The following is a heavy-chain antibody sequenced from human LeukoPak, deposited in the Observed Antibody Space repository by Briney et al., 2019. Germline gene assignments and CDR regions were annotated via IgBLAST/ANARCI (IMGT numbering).Heavy chain of an antibody. V-gene: IGHV3-23*01. D-gene: IGHD1-26*01. J-gene: IGHJ6*02. CDR3: ARVLPLVGSMDV. Sequence: GGSLRLSCAASGSTFSSYAVSWVRQAPGKGLEWVSAISGSGGSTYYADSVKGRFTISRDNSKNTLYLQMNSLRAEDTAVYYCARVLPLVGSMDVWGQGTTVTVSS. CDR2: ISGSGGST. CDR1: GSTFSSYA.